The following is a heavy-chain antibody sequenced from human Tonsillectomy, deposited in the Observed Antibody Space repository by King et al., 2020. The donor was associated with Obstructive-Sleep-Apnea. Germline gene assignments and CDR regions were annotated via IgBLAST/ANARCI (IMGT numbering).Heavy chain of an antibody. J-gene: IGHJ4*02. CDR2: INPNSGDT. CDR3: ATGGDCSGGELDH. V-gene: IGHV1-2*04. Sequence: VQLVESGAEVKKPGASVKVSCKASGYTFTGYYMHWVRQAPGQGLEWMGWINPNSGDTNYAQNFQGWVTMTRDTSISTAYMDLSRLRSDDSAMYYCATGGDCSGGELDHWGQGTLVIVSS. CDR1: GYTFTGYY. D-gene: IGHD6-19*01.